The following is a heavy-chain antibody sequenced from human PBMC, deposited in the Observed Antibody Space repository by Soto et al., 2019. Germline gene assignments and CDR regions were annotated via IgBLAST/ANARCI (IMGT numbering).Heavy chain of an antibody. V-gene: IGHV1-69*13. CDR1: GGTFSSYA. CDR2: IIPIFSTT. J-gene: IGHJ4*02. CDR3: ARAVTTLIRVDLDY. Sequence: SVKVSCKASGGTFSSYAISWVRQAPGQGLEWMGGIIPIFSTTTYAQEFQGRVTITADESTSTVYMELSSLISEDTAVYYCARAVTTLIRVDLDYWGQGTLVTSPQ. D-gene: IGHD4-4*01.